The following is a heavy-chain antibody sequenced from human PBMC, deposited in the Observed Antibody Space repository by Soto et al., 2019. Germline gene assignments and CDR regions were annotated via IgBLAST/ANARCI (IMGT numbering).Heavy chain of an antibody. CDR3: ARGGYDFWIYYYYGMDV. J-gene: IGHJ6*02. CDR2: INPNSGGT. CDR1: RYTFTGDY. D-gene: IGHD3-3*01. Sequence: ASVKLTCKASRYTFTGDYIGWVRQANGQGLEWMGWINPNSGGTNYAQKFQGRVTMTRDTSISTAYMELSRLRSDDTAVYYCARGGYDFWIYYYYGMDVWGQGTTVTVSS. V-gene: IGHV1-2*02.